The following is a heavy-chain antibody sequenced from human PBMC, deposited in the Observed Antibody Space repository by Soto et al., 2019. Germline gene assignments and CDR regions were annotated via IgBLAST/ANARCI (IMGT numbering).Heavy chain of an antibody. D-gene: IGHD6-13*01. CDR3: ARRAAADNWFDP. CDR1: GFTFSDYY. J-gene: IGHJ5*02. Sequence: PXVSLRLSCAASGFTFSDYYMTWMRQAPGKGLEWVSYISTSTSYTNYADSVKGRFTISRDNAKNSLYLQMNSLRAEDTAVYYCARRAAADNWFDPWGQGTLVTVSS. CDR2: ISTSTSYT. V-gene: IGHV3-11*06.